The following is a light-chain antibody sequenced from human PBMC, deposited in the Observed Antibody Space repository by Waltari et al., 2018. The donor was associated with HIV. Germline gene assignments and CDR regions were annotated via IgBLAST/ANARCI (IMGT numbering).Light chain of an antibody. CDR2: RNN. CDR3: AAWDDSLSGQGV. J-gene: IGLJ2*01. Sequence: QSVLTQPPSASGTPGQRVTISCSGSSSNIGSKYVYWYQQLPGTAPKLLIHRNNQRPSGVPDRFSGSKSGTSASLAISGLRSEDEADYYCAAWDDSLSGQGVFGGGTKLTVL. V-gene: IGLV1-47*01. CDR1: SSNIGSKY.